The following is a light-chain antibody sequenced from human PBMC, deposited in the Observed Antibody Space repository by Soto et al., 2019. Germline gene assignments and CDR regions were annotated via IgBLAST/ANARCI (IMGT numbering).Light chain of an antibody. V-gene: IGKV3-11*01. CDR2: DAS. CDR1: QSVTRY. J-gene: IGKJ4*01. CDR3: QQRSDWPPL. Sequence: EIVLTQSPATLSLSPGERATLSCTASQSVTRYLDWYQQKPGQAPRLLIYDASKRATGVPARFSGSESGTDFTLTISSLEPEDFAVYYCQQRSDWPPLFGGGTKVEIK.